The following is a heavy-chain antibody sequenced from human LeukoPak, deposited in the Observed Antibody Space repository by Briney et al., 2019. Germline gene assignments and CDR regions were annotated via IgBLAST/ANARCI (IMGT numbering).Heavy chain of an antibody. Sequence: GGSLRLSCAASGFTFSSYWMSWVRQAPGKGLEWVANIKQDGSEKYYVDSVKGRFTISRDNAKNSLYLQMNSLRAEDTAVYYCARVNYYDSSGPDAFDIWGQGTMVTVSS. CDR1: GFTFSSYW. V-gene: IGHV3-7*03. J-gene: IGHJ3*02. CDR2: IKQDGSEK. D-gene: IGHD3-22*01. CDR3: ARVNYYDSSGPDAFDI.